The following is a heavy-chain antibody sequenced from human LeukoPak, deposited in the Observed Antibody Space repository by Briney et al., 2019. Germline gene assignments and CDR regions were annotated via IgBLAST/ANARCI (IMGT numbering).Heavy chain of an antibody. V-gene: IGHV4-61*08. CDR2: IYHSGST. Sequence: SETLPLTCTVSGASVSSSGYYWSWIRQPPGKGLEWIGYIYHSGSTNYNPSLKSRVTISVDTSKNQFSLKLTSMTAADTAVYYCGRETIAATGTSVFFDYWGQGTLVTVSS. CDR3: GRETIAATGTSVFFDY. J-gene: IGHJ4*02. D-gene: IGHD6-13*01. CDR1: GASVSSSGYY.